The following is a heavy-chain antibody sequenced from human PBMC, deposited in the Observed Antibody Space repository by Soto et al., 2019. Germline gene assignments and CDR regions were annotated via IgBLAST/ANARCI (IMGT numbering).Heavy chain of an antibody. CDR3: ARDKLTGLFDY. Sequence: PSETLSLTCAGYGGSFRGYYWTWIRQPPGTGLEWIGEINHSGSTNYNPSLKSRVTISVDTSKNQFSLKLTSVTAADTAVYYCARDKLTGLFDYWGQGTLVTVS. CDR2: INHSGST. CDR1: GGSFRGYY. J-gene: IGHJ4*02. D-gene: IGHD2-8*02. V-gene: IGHV4-34*01.